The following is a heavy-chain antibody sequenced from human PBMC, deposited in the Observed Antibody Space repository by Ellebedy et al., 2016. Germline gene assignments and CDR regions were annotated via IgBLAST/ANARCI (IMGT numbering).Heavy chain of an antibody. V-gene: IGHV3-23*01. CDR1: GFTFSSYA. D-gene: IGHD3-22*01. Sequence: GGSLRLXXVGSGFTFSSYAMSWVRQAPGKGLEWVSIISHSDGSTYYIASVKGRFTISSDNSKNSLYLQMNSLRAEDTALYYCAKDTLPVHYYDSSFQHWGQGTLVTVSS. CDR2: ISHSDGST. J-gene: IGHJ1*01. CDR3: AKDTLPVHYYDSSFQH.